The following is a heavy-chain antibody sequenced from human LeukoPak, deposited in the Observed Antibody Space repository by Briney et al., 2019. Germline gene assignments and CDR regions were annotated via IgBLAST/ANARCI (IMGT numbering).Heavy chain of an antibody. CDR3: ARHLSYGSGSYYNFVY. Sequence: PGGSLRLSCAASGFTVSSNYMSWVRQAPGKGLEWVSVIYSGGSTYYADSVKGRFTISRDNSKNTLYLQMNSLRAEDTAVYYCARHLSYGSGSYYNFVYWGQGTLVTVSS. J-gene: IGHJ4*02. D-gene: IGHD3-10*01. V-gene: IGHV3-66*04. CDR1: GFTVSSNY. CDR2: IYSGGST.